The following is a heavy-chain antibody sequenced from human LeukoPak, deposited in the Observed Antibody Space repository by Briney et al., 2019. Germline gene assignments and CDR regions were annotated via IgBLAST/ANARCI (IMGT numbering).Heavy chain of an antibody. D-gene: IGHD1-26*01. V-gene: IGHV3-30*02. CDR2: IRYDGSDK. CDR1: GFIFSSYG. J-gene: IGHJ4*02. Sequence: GGSLRLSCATSGFIFSSYGIHWVRQAPGKGLEWVAFIRYDGSDKYYADSVKGRFTISRDNSKNKVYLQMNSLRAEDTAVYYCAKDAWEVGATSETDYWGQGTLVTVSS. CDR3: AKDAWEVGATSETDY.